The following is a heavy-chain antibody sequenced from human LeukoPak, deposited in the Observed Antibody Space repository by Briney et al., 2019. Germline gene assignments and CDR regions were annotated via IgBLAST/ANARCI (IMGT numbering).Heavy chain of an antibody. V-gene: IGHV3-64*01. D-gene: IGHD1-26*01. CDR2: ISSNGGST. Sequence: GGSLRLSCAASGFTFSSYAMHWVRQAPGKGLEYVSAISSNGGSTYYANSVKGRFTISRDNSKNTLYLQMGSLRAEDMAVYYCAKLIVGATNLDYWGQGTLVTVSS. J-gene: IGHJ4*02. CDR3: AKLIVGATNLDY. CDR1: GFTFSSYA.